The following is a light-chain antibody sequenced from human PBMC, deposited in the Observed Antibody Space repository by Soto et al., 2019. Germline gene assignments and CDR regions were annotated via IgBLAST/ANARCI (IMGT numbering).Light chain of an antibody. CDR1: HNDIGTYDY. J-gene: IGLJ1*01. CDR2: GVT. V-gene: IGLV2-14*03. CDR3: RSFTSNRIYV. Sequence: QSVLTQPISVSGTPGQSITISCTGNHNDIGTYDYVSWYQQHPGRAPRLLIHGVTTRPSGISDRFSASKSGLTASLTISGLQPEDEADYYCRSFTSNRIYVFGPGTKVTV.